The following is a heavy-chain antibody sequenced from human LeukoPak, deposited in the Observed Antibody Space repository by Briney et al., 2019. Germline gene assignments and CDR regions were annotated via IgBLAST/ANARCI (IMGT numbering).Heavy chain of an antibody. Sequence: GGSLSLSCAASGFTFSSYWMSWVRQAPGKGLEWVANIKQDGSEKYYVDSVKGRFTISRDNAKNSLYLQMNSLRAEDTAVYYCAREDIVVVPAAESIYYYYGMDVWGQGTTVTVSS. V-gene: IGHV3-7*01. CDR2: IKQDGSEK. CDR1: GFTFSSYW. J-gene: IGHJ6*02. D-gene: IGHD2-2*01. CDR3: AREDIVVVPAAESIYYYYGMDV.